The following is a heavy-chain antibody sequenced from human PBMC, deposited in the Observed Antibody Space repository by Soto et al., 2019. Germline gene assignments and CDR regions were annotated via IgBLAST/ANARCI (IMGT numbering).Heavy chain of an antibody. CDR2: ISYDGSNK. V-gene: IGHV3-30*18. J-gene: IGHJ6*02. CDR1: GLPFSSYG. Sequence: AGRPSCAAFGLPFSSYGMHWVRQAPGKGLGWVGVISYDGSNKYYADSVTGRFAITSDNSKNTLYLQINSLRAEDTAVYYCAKGGCIAWPVSMDVWGQGTTVTVSS. CDR3: AKGGCIAWPVSMDV. D-gene: IGHD2-8*01.